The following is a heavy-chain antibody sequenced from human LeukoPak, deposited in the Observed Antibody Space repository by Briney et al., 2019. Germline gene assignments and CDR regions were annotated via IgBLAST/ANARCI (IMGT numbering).Heavy chain of an antibody. V-gene: IGHV1-8*03. D-gene: IGHD1-26*01. J-gene: IGHJ3*02. CDR2: MNPNSGNT. CDR3: ASAVRIVGATGVFDI. CDR1: GYTFTSYD. Sequence: GASVKVSCKASGYTFTSYDINWVRQATGQGLEWMGWMNPNSGNTSYAQKFQGRVTITRNTSISTAYMELSSLSSEDTAVYYCASAVRIVGATGVFDIWGQGTMVTVS.